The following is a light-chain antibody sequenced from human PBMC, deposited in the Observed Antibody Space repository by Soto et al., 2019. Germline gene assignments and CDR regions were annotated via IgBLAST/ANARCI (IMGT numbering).Light chain of an antibody. CDR2: AAS. CDR1: QSISSSY. J-gene: IGKJ2*01. CDR3: QLYGGSHMFS. Sequence: EIVLTQSPGTLSLSPGERGTLSCRASQSISSSYLAWYQQKPGQSPRLLIYAASSRATGIPDRFSGSGSGTYFTLTISRLEPEDFAVYYCQLYGGSHMFSFGQGTKLEIK. V-gene: IGKV3-20*01.